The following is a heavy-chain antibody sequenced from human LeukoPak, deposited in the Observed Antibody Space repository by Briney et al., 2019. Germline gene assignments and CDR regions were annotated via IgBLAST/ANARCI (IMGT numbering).Heavy chain of an antibody. J-gene: IGHJ4*02. CDR2: IYYSGST. D-gene: IGHD4-17*01. Sequence: SETLSLTCTVSGGSISSYYWSWIRQPPGRGLEWIGYIYYSGSTNYNPSLKSRVTISVDTSKNQFSLKLSSVTAADTAVYYCARVRYGDYDGGYWGQGTLVTVSS. V-gene: IGHV4-59*08. CDR1: GGSISSYY. CDR3: ARVRYGDYDGGY.